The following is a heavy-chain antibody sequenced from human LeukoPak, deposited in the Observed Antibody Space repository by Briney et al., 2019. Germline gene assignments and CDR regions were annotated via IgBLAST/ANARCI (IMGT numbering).Heavy chain of an antibody. J-gene: IGHJ6*04. V-gene: IGHV1-69*01. CDR1: GGTFSSCA. D-gene: IGHD3-10*01. CDR3: ASLLNYYGSGSYYAEEDV. CDR2: IIPIFGTA. Sequence: SVKVSCKASGGTFSSCAISWVRQAPGQGLEWMGGIIPIFGTANYAQKFQGRVTITADESTSTAYMGLSSLRSEDTAVYYCASLLNYYGSGSYYAEEDVWGKGTTVTVSS.